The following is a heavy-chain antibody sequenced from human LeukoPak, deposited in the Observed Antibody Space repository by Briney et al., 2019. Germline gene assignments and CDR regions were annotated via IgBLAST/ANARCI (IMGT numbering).Heavy chain of an antibody. J-gene: IGHJ6*03. CDR1: GYSISSGYY. V-gene: IGHV4-38-2*02. CDR3: ARVPRSYYYYYYMDV. CDR2: IYYSGSS. Sequence: SETLSLTCIVSGYSISSGYYWGWIRQPPGKGLEWLGYIYYSGSSNYNPSLKSRVTISADTSKNQFSLKLSSVTAADTAVYYCARVPRSYYYYYYMDVWGKGTTVTVSS.